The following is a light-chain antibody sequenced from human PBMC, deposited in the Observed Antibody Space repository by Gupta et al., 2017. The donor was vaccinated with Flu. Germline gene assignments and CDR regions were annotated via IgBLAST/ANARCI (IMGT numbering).Light chain of an antibody. V-gene: IGLV2-8*01. Sequence: QSALTQPPSASGSPGQSVTISCTGTSSDVGGYNYVAWYQQHPGKSIKVMIYEVSNSTAAASDRFSGSKAGNTASLTVSGLQAEEDADYHCSSYAGSNRVVFGGGTKLTVL. J-gene: IGLJ2*01. CDR3: SSYAGSNRVV. CDR2: EVS. CDR1: SSDVGGYNY.